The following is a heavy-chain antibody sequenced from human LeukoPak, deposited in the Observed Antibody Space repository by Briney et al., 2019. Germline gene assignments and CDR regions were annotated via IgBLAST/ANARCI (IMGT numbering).Heavy chain of an antibody. CDR2: IYYSGST. D-gene: IGHD6-19*01. CDR1: GGSISSSSYY. Sequence: SETLSLTCTVSGGSISSSSYYWGWIRQPPGKGLEWIGSIYYSGSTYYNPSLKSRVTISVDTSKNQFSLKLSSVTAADTAVYYCARDQRVRQWLGVDAFDIWGQGTMVTVSS. J-gene: IGHJ3*02. V-gene: IGHV4-39*07. CDR3: ARDQRVRQWLGVDAFDI.